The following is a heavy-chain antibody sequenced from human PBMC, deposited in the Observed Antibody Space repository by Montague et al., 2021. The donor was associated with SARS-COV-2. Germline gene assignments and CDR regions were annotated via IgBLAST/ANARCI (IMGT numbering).Heavy chain of an antibody. CDR2: IYYNTSNT. CDR3: ARGTGYDYYFDC. Sequence: SETLSLTCSVSGGSISDYYWNWIRQPPGKGLEWIGYIYYNTSNTNYNTSLHSRVTITLNTAKNKFSLNLRSVTAAATAILFCARGTGYDYYFDCWGLGTLVTVSS. CDR1: GGSISDYY. J-gene: IGHJ4*02. D-gene: IGHD5-12*01. V-gene: IGHV4-59*01.